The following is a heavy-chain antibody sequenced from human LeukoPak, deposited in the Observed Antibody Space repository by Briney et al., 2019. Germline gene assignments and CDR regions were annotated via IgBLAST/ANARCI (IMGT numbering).Heavy chain of an antibody. J-gene: IGHJ4*02. Sequence: GGSLRLSCSASGSTFSNYAMAWVRQAPGKGLEYVSAISNNGVSTYYADSVKGRFTISRDNSKSTLYLQMNSLRAEDTAVYYCAMNWNCDYWGQGTLVTVSS. V-gene: IGHV3-64*04. CDR2: ISNNGVST. D-gene: IGHD1-1*01. CDR3: AMNWNCDY. CDR1: GSTFSNYA.